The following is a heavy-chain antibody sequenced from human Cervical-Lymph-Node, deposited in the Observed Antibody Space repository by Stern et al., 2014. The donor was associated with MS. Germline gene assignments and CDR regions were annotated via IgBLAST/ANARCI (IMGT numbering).Heavy chain of an antibody. V-gene: IGHV3-30-3*01. CDR3: ARVQEDIVVVVAANPHYYYGMDV. CDR2: ISSDGSKK. CDR1: GFTFSSYA. Sequence: VQLVESGGGVVQPGRSLRLSCAASGFTFSSYAMHWVRQAPGQGLEWMAVISSDGSKKNYADSVKGRFTIPRDNSKNTQYLQMNSLRAEDTAVYYCARVQEDIVVVVAANPHYYYGMDVWGQGTTVTVSS. J-gene: IGHJ6*02. D-gene: IGHD2-15*01.